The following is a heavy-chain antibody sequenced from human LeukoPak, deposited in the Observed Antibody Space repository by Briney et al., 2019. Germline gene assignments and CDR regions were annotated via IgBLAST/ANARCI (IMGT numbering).Heavy chain of an antibody. CDR2: TYYRSKWYN. Sequence: SQTLSLTCAISGDSVSNNSAAWNWIRQSPSRGLEWLGRTYYRSKWYNDYAVSVKSRIIINPDTSKNQFSLQVKSVTPEDTAVYYCGRGRKWGESGFDYWGQGTLVTVSS. J-gene: IGHJ4*02. CDR3: GRGRKWGESGFDY. CDR1: GDSVSNNSAA. D-gene: IGHD1-26*01. V-gene: IGHV6-1*01.